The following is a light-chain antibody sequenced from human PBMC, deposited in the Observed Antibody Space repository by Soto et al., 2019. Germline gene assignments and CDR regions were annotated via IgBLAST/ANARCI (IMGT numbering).Light chain of an antibody. CDR3: SLYAGTNSVV. Sequence: QSALTQPPSASGSPGQSVAISCTGTSSDIGAYKFVSWYQQHPGKAPKLIIYEVSIRPSGVPDRFSGSKSGNTASLTVSGLLAEDEADYYCSLYAGTNSVVCGGGTKLTVL. V-gene: IGLV2-8*01. J-gene: IGLJ2*01. CDR1: SSDIGAYKF. CDR2: EVS.